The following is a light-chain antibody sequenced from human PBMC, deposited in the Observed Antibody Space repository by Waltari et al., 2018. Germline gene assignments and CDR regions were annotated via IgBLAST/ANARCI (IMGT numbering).Light chain of an antibody. J-gene: IGLJ3*02. CDR1: RPHIGATDD. V-gene: IGLV1-40*01. Sequence: VLTQPPPVSGAPGQRATISWPGSRPHIGATDDVSWYQQLPGTAPKLLIYGSNRPSGVPDRFSGSKSGTSASLAITGLQAEDEADYYCQTYDNSLNTRVFGGGTKLTVL. CDR3: QTYDNSLNTRV. CDR2: GS.